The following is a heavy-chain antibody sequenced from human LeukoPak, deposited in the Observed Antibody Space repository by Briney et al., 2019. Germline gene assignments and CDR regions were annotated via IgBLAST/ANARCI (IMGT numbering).Heavy chain of an antibody. Sequence: GRSLRLSCAASGFTFSSYGMHWVRQAPGKGLEWVAVISYEGSNKYYADSVKGRFTISRDNSKNTLYLQMNSLRAEDTAVYYCAKDKDAGMIVATLGYWGQGTLVTVSS. CDR2: ISYEGSNK. CDR3: AKDKDAGMIVATLGY. V-gene: IGHV3-30*18. J-gene: IGHJ4*02. CDR1: GFTFSSYG. D-gene: IGHD3-22*01.